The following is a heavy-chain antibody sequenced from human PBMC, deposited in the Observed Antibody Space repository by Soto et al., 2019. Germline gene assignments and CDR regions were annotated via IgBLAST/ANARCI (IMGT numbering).Heavy chain of an antibody. Sequence: GGSLRLSCAASGFTFSSYSMNWVRQAPGRGLEWVSYISSSSSYTYYADSMKGRFTISRDNAKNSLYLQMDSLRAEDTAVYYCARPYGSGSYRDYYMDVWGKGTTVTVTS. CDR2: ISSSSSYT. CDR1: GFTFSSYS. J-gene: IGHJ6*03. V-gene: IGHV3-21*01. CDR3: ARPYGSGSYRDYYMDV. D-gene: IGHD3-10*01.